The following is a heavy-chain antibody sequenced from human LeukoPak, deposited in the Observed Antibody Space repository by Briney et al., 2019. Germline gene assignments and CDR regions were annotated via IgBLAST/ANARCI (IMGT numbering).Heavy chain of an antibody. V-gene: IGHV4-39*07. J-gene: IGHJ5*02. CDR2: IYYSGET. Sequence: SENLSLTCRVSGGPLSSTRYYWGWIRQPPGEGLEWIASIYYSGETFYNPSLKSRVAISVDTSNNEVFLDLNSVTAADTAMYYCAETNTQDWFDPWGRGTLVTVSS. CDR3: AETNTQDWFDP. CDR1: GGPLSSTRYY. D-gene: IGHD2-8*01.